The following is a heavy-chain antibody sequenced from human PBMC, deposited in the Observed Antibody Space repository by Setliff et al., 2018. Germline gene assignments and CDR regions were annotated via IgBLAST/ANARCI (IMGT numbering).Heavy chain of an antibody. J-gene: IGHJ3*02. CDR1: GGSISSST. V-gene: IGHV3-73*01. Sequence: ASETLSLTCSVSGGSISSSTDYWGWIRQPPGKGLEWIGRIRSKANSYATAYAASVKGRFTISRDDSKNTAYLQMNSLKTEDTAVYYCTRLPPSLWFGESDAFDIWGQGTMVTVS. CDR2: IRSKANSYAT. CDR3: TRLPPSLWFGESDAFDI. D-gene: IGHD3-10*01.